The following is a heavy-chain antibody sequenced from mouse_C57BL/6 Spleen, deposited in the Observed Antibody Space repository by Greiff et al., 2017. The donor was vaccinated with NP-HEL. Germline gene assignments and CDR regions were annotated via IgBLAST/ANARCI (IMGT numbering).Heavy chain of an antibody. J-gene: IGHJ4*01. V-gene: IGHV1-82*01. D-gene: IGHD2-2*01. CDR3: ARLSYGYEAYYYAMDY. CDR1: GYAFSSSW. Sequence: VQLQQSGPELVKPGASVKISCKASGYAFSSSWMNWVKQRPGKGLEWIGRIYPGDGDTNYNGKFKGKATLTADKSSSTAYMQLSSLTSEDSAVYFCARLSYGYEAYYYAMDYWGQGTSVTVSS. CDR2: IYPGDGDT.